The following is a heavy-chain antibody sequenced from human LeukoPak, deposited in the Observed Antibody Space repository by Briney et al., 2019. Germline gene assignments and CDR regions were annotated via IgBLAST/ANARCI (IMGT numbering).Heavy chain of an antibody. CDR2: ISFDGSDK. CDR1: GLTFSNNA. V-gene: IGHV3-30-3*01. CDR3: ARELRPDAFDL. Sequence: GGSLRLSCAASGLTFSNNAMHWVRQAPGKGLEWVAVISFDGSDKYYADSVKGRFTISRDNSKNTLHLQMNSLRVEDTAVYKCARELRPDAFDLWGQGTMVTVSS. J-gene: IGHJ3*01.